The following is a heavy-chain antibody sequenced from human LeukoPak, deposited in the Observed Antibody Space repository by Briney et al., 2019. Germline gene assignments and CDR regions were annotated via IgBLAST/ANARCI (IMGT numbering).Heavy chain of an antibody. CDR1: GGSIRSGGYS. CDR2: IYDNGNT. V-gene: IGHV4-30-2*01. Sequence: PSETLSLTCTVAGGSIRSGGYSWNWIRQPPGKGLEWIGYIYDNGNTYYTPSLRGRVTISLERLKNQFSLSLTSVTAADTAIYYCVKGSRRGATYFDNWGRGTLVTVSS. CDR3: VKGSRRGATYFDN. D-gene: IGHD1-26*01. J-gene: IGHJ4*02.